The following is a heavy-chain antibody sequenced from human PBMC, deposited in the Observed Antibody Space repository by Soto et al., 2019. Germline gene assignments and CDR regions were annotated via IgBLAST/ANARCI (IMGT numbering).Heavy chain of an antibody. D-gene: IGHD3-10*01. CDR3: ARRNVYGSGSYSFDS. CDR2: INAAIGNT. CDR1: GYTFTNYA. Sequence: QVQLVQSGAAVKKPGASVKGSCKASGYTFTNYARHWVRQAPGQRLEWMGWINAAIGNTKYSQKFQGSVTITRDTSANKAYMELSSLRSEATAVYYCARRNVYGSGSYSFDSGGQGPLVTVSS. V-gene: IGHV1-3*01. J-gene: IGHJ4*02.